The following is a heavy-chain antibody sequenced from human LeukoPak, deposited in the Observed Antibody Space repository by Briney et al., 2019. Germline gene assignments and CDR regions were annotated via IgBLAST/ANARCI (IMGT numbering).Heavy chain of an antibody. CDR3: ARRGGYDFWSGLYFYYYYMDV. CDR2: IYHSGST. Sequence: SETLSLTCTVSGYSISSGYYWGWIRQPPGKGLEWIGSIYHSGSTYYNPSLKSRVTISVDTSKNQFSLKLSSVTAADTAVYYCARRGGYDFWSGLYFYYYYMDVWGKGTTVTVSS. J-gene: IGHJ6*03. D-gene: IGHD3-3*01. V-gene: IGHV4-38-2*02. CDR1: GYSISSGYY.